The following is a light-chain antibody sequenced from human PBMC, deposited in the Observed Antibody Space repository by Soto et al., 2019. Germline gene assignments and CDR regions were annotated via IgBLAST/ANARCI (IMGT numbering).Light chain of an antibody. J-gene: IGLJ1*01. V-gene: IGLV2-23*02. Sequence: QSVLTQPASVSGPLGQAITISCTGTSSDVGGYNLVSWYQQHPGKAPKLMIYEVTKRPSGVSNRFSASKSGDTASLTISGLQAEDEADYYCCSYAGTSSYAFGNGTKVTVL. CDR3: CSYAGTSSYA. CDR1: SSDVGGYNL. CDR2: EVT.